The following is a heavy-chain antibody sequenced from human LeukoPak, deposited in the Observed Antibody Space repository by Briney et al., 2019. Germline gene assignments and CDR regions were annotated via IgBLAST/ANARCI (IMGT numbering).Heavy chain of an antibody. J-gene: IGHJ4*02. Sequence: ASVKVSCKASGGTFSSYAISWVRQAPGQGLEWMGGIIPIFGTANYAQKFQGRVTITTDESTSTAYMELSSLRPEDTAVYYCARAKIVGATKTPFDYWGQGTLVTVSS. CDR1: GGTFSSYA. V-gene: IGHV1-69*05. CDR3: ARAKIVGATKTPFDY. D-gene: IGHD1-26*01. CDR2: IIPIFGTA.